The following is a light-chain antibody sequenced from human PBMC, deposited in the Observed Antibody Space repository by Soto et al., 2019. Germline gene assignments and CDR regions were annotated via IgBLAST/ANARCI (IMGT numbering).Light chain of an antibody. J-gene: IGKJ4*01. V-gene: IGKV1D-13*01. CDR1: QAISNA. CDR2: DAS. Sequence: AIQLTQSPSSLSASVGDRVTITCRASQAISNALAWYQQKPGMGPKLLIDDASNLESGVPPRFSGSGSGTDFSLIISSLQPEDFATYYCQQFHNYPVSFGGGTKVDIK. CDR3: QQFHNYPVS.